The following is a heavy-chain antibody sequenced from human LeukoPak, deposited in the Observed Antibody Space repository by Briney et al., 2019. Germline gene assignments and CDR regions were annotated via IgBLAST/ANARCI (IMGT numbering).Heavy chain of an antibody. V-gene: IGHV1-46*01. J-gene: IGHJ5*02. CDR1: GYTFTSNH. CDR3: ARDFPVRLVGAYNWFDP. CDR2: INPSGGST. D-gene: IGHD6-19*01. Sequence: ASVKISCKASGYTFTSNHIHWVRQAPGQGLEWMGIINPSGGSTSYAQKFQGRVTMTRDTSTSTVYMELSSLRSEDTAVYYCARDFPVRLVGAYNWFDPWGQGTLVTVSS.